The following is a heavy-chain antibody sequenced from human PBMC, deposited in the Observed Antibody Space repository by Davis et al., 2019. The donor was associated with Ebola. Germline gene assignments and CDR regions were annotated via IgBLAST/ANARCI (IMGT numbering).Heavy chain of an antibody. Sequence: SGPTLVKPAETLTLTCTVSGFSLSNTKMGVTWIRQPPGKALEWLAHIFPNDERSYSTSLRGRLTISKDTSKSQVVLTLSDLDPLDSATYYCARTPYVYYRGENYYCMDFWGKGTTVTVSS. CDR1: GFSLSNTKMG. CDR3: ARTPYVYYRGENYYCMDF. J-gene: IGHJ6*04. D-gene: IGHD1-26*01. CDR2: IFPNDER. V-gene: IGHV2-26*01.